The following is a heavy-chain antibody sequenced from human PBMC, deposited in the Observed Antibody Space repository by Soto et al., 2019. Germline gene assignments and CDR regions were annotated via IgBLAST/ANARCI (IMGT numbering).Heavy chain of an antibody. Sequence: GSLRLSCAASGFTFSSYAMHWVRQAPGKGLEWVAVISYDGSNKYYADSVKGRFTISRDNSKNTLYLQMNSLRAEDTAVYYCASKSSSSSATEYFQHWGQGTLVTVSS. J-gene: IGHJ1*01. CDR3: ASKSSSSSATEYFQH. V-gene: IGHV3-30*04. CDR1: GFTFSSYA. D-gene: IGHD6-6*01. CDR2: ISYDGSNK.